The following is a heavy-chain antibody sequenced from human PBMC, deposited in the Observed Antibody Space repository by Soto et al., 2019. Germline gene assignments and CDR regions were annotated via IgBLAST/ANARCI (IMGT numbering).Heavy chain of an antibody. CDR2: IIPIFGTA. Sequence: ASVKVSCKASGGTFSSYAISWVRQAPGQGLEWMGGIIPIFGTANYAQKFQGRVTITADESTSTAYMELSSLRSEDTAVYYCARDVLGYCSSTRCPKYQHWGQGTLVTVSS. CDR1: GGTFSSYA. D-gene: IGHD2-2*01. J-gene: IGHJ1*01. CDR3: ARDVLGYCSSTRCPKYQH. V-gene: IGHV1-69*13.